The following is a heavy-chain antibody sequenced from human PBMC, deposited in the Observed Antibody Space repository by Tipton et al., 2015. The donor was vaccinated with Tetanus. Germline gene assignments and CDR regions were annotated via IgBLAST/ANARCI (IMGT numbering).Heavy chain of an antibody. J-gene: IGHJ5*02. D-gene: IGHD3-10*01. V-gene: IGHV1-8*01. CDR2: MNPNSGNT. CDR1: GYTFTSYD. CDR3: ARVAYGWTWFDP. Sequence: SGPEVKKPGASVKVSCKASGYTFTSYDINWVRQATGQGLEWMGWMNPNSGNTGYAQKFQGRVTMTRNTSISTAYMELSSLRSEDTAVYYCARVAYGWTWFDPWGQGTLVTVSS.